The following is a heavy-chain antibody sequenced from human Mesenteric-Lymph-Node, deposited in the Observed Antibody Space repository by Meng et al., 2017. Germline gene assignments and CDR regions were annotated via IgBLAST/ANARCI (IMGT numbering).Heavy chain of an antibody. CDR1: GGTFSSYA. CDR3: AKTQTRYYYDSSGYYFFTPPYYYYGMDV. J-gene: IGHJ6*02. Sequence: SVKVSCKASGGTFSSYAISWVRQAPGQGLEWMGGIIPIFGTANYAQKFQGRVTITADKSTSTAYMELSSLRAEDTAVYYCAKTQTRYYYDSSGYYFFTPPYYYYGMDVWGQGTTVTVSS. V-gene: IGHV1-69*06. D-gene: IGHD3-22*01. CDR2: IIPIFGTA.